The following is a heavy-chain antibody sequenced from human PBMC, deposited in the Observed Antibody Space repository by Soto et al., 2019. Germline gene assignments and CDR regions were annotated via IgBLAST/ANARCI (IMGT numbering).Heavy chain of an antibody. CDR3: ARGRNISFREGTFDP. V-gene: IGHV3-33*01. CDR2: IWYDGSNK. D-gene: IGHD3-10*01. J-gene: IGHJ5*02. Sequence: GGSLRLSCAASGFTFSSYGMHWVRQAPGKGLEWVAVIWYDGSNKYYADSVKGRFTISRDNSKNTLYLQMNSLRAEDTAVYYCARGRNISFREGTFDPWGQGTLVTVSS. CDR1: GFTFSSYG.